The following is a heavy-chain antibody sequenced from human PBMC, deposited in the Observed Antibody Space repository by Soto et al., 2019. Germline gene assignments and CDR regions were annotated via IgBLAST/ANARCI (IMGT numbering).Heavy chain of an antibody. CDR3: TRDGRYSGYPPPAF. CDR1: GCTFADYT. Sequence: GGSLRLSCTASGCTFADYTLSWFRQAPGKGLEWLGFIRNKAYGGTTEYAASVKGRFTTSRDDSKSIAYLLMNSLKTEDTAMYYCTRDGRYSGYPPPAFWGQGTLVTVSS. D-gene: IGHD5-12*01. CDR2: IRNKAYGGTT. J-gene: IGHJ4*02. V-gene: IGHV3-49*03.